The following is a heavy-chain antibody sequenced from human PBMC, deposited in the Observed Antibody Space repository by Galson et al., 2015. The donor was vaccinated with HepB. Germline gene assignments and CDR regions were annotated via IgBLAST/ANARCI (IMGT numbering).Heavy chain of an antibody. V-gene: IGHV4-34*01. D-gene: IGHD3-3*01. CDR1: GGSFSGYY. CDR2: INHSGST. J-gene: IGHJ4*02. CDR3: ARVPLYDFWSGYYEPTSYYFDY. Sequence: SETLSLTCAVYGGSFSGYYWSWIRQPPGKGLEWIGEINHSGSTNYNPSLKSRVTISVDTSKNQFSLKLSSVTAADTAVYYCARVPLYDFWSGYYEPTSYYFDYWGQGTLVTVSS.